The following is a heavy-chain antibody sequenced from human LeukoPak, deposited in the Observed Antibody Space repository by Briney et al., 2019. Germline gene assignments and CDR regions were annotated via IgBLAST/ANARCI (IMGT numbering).Heavy chain of an antibody. CDR1: GFTFTSYA. CDR3: AKGRDTSGRQNFDF. CDR2: ISASGSGT. V-gene: IGHV3-23*01. D-gene: IGHD6-19*01. J-gene: IGHJ4*02. Sequence: PGGSLRLSCEASGFTFTSYAMHWVRRAPGKGLEWVSSISASGSGTFYTDSMNGRFTISRDNAKKTFFLQMKNLRPGDTALYYCAKGRDTSGRQNFDFWGQGTLVTVSS.